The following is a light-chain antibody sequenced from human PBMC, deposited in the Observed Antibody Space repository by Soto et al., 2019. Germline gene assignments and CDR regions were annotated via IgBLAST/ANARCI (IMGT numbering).Light chain of an antibody. J-gene: IGKJ4*02. CDR1: QSVDSY. Sequence: EVVLTQSPVTLSLSPGERATLSCRASQSVDSYLAWYQQKPGQAPRLLIYEASNRATGIPARFSGSGSGTDFTLTISGLEPKDFAIYYCQQRINWPSTFGGGTKVDIK. CDR3: QQRINWPST. CDR2: EAS. V-gene: IGKV3-11*01.